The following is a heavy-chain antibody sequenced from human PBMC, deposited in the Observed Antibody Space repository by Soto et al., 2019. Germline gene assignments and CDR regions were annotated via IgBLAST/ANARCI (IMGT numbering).Heavy chain of an antibody. J-gene: IGHJ4*02. CDR2: INHSGST. Sequence: QVQLQQWGAGLLKPSETLSLTCAVYGGSFSGYYWTWIRQPPGTGPEWIGEINHSGSTNYNPSLNSRVTISVDTSKNQFSLKLPSVTPADTAVYFCARDKIPGLFDYWGQGTLVTVSS. CDR1: GGSFSGYY. D-gene: IGHD2-21*01. V-gene: IGHV4-34*01. CDR3: ARDKIPGLFDY.